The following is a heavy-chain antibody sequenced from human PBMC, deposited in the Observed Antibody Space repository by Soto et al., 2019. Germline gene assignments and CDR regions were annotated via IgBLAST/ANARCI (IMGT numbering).Heavy chain of an antibody. CDR1: GGSFSGYY. CDR3: ARATLTYYYGSGSPGGMDV. J-gene: IGHJ6*02. D-gene: IGHD3-10*01. Sequence: PSEPLSLTCAVYGGSFSGYYWSWIRQPPGKGLEWIGEINHSGSTNYNPSLKSRVTISVDTSKNQFSLKLSSVTAADTAVYYCARATLTYYYGSGSPGGMDVWGQGTTVTVSS. V-gene: IGHV4-34*01. CDR2: INHSGST.